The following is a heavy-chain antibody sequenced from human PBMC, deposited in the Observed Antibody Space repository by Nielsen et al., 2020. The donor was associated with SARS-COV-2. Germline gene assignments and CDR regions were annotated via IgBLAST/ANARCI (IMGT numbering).Heavy chain of an antibody. J-gene: IGHJ5*02. Sequence: GGSLRLSCAASGFTFDDYAMHWVRQAPGKGLEWVSGISWNSGSIGYADSVKGRFTISRDNAKNSLYLQMNSLRAEDTALYYCATESGSYPWGQGTLVTVSS. V-gene: IGHV3-9*01. CDR1: GFTFDDYA. CDR2: ISWNSGSI. CDR3: ATESGSYP. D-gene: IGHD3-10*01.